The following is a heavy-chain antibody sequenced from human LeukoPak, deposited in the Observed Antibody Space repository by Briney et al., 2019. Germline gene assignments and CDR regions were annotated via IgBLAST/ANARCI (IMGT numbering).Heavy chain of an antibody. D-gene: IGHD2-2*01. V-gene: IGHV5-51*01. CDR3: ALQPGYCSSASCSHFDF. CDR2: IYPDDSNT. Sequence: GESLKISCKGPGYKFTNYWIVWVRQMPGKGLEWMGIIYPDDSNTRYSPSFQGQVTISVDKSFSTAYLQRNSLKASDTAMYYCALQPGYCSSASCSHFDFWGQGTLVTVSS. J-gene: IGHJ4*02. CDR1: GYKFTNYW.